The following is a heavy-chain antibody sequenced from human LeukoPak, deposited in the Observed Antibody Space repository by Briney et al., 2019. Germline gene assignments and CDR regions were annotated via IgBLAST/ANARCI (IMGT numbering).Heavy chain of an antibody. V-gene: IGHV3-53*01. D-gene: IGHD3-22*01. Sequence: LSLTCAVSGGSISSGGYSWSWVRQAPGKGLEWVSVIYSGGSTYYADSVKGRFTISRDNSKNTLYLQMNSLRAEDTAVYYCASRDYYDSSGYNDAFDIWGQGTMVTVSS. CDR3: ASRDYYDSSGYNDAFDI. J-gene: IGHJ3*02. CDR2: IYSGGST. CDR1: GGSISSGGYS.